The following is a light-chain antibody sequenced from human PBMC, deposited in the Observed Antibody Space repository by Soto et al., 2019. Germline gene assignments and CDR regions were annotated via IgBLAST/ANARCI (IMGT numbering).Light chain of an antibody. V-gene: IGLV2-11*01. J-gene: IGLJ3*02. CDR2: DVS. Sequence: QSVLTQPRSVSGSPGQSVTISCTGTSSDVGGYNYVSWYQQHPGKAPKLMIYDVSKRPSGVPDRFSGSKSGNTASLTISGRQAEDEADYYCCSYAGSYTPWVFGGGTQLTVL. CDR1: SSDVGGYNY. CDR3: CSYAGSYTPWV.